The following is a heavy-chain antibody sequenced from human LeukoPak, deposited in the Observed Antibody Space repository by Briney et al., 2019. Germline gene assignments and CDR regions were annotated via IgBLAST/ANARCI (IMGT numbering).Heavy chain of an antibody. D-gene: IGHD1-1*01. V-gene: IGHV3-11*06. Sequence: GGSLRLSCAASGFTFSDYFMSWVRQAPGKGLEWLSYINGRGTYIDYAESLKGRITISRDNAQNSLYLQMNGLRVEDTAVYYCARSGREATEIDYWGQGTLVTVSS. CDR3: ARSGREATEIDY. CDR1: GFTFSDYF. J-gene: IGHJ4*02. CDR2: INGRGTYI.